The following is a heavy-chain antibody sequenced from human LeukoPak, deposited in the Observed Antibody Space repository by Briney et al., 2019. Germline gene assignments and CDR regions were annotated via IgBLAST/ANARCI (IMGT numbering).Heavy chain of an antibody. CDR3: AREYYDILTGSLDY. J-gene: IGHJ4*02. D-gene: IGHD3-9*01. CDR1: GYSFTRYF. CDR2: IIPSDGST. Sequence: ASVKVSCKASGYSFTRYFIHWVRQAPGQGLEWMGIIIPSDGSTSYAQKFQGRVTMTRDTSISTAYMEVSRLRSDDAAVYYCAREYYDILTGSLDYWGQGTLVTVSS. V-gene: IGHV1-46*01.